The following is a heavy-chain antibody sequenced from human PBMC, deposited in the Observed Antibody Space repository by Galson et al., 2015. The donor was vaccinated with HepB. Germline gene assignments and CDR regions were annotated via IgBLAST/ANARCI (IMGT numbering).Heavy chain of an antibody. CDR2: ISSSSSYI. J-gene: IGHJ6*03. CDR3: ARDLGSPGIAVAGTLFRYYMDV. CDR1: GFTFSSYS. D-gene: IGHD6-19*01. V-gene: IGHV3-21*01. Sequence: SLRLSCAASGFTFSSYSMNWVRQAPGKGLEWVSSISSSSSYIYYADSVKGRFTISRDNAKNSLYLQMNSLRAEDTAVYYCARDLGSPGIAVAGTLFRYYMDVWGKGTTVTVSS.